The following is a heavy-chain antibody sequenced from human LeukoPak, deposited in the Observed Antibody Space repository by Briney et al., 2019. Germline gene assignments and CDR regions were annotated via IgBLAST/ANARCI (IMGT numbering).Heavy chain of an antibody. V-gene: IGHV1-2*02. CDR3: ARDNSVGDTAWWFDP. J-gene: IGHJ5*02. Sequence: ASVKVSCKASGYTFTGYYMHWVRQAPGQGLEWMGWINPNSGGTNYAQRFQGRVTMTRDMSTSTDYMELSSLRFDDTAVCYCARDNSVGDTAWWFDPWGQGTLVTVSS. CDR1: GYTFTGYY. D-gene: IGHD1-26*01. CDR2: INPNSGGT.